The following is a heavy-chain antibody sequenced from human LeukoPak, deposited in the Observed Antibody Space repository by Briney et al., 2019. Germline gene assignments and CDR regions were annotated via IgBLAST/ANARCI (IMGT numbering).Heavy chain of an antibody. V-gene: IGHV1-46*01. D-gene: IGHD3-22*01. CDR1: GYTFTSYY. Sequence: ASVKVSCKASGYTFTSYYMHWVRQGPGQGLEWMGIINPSGGSTSYAQKFQGRVTMTRDTSTSTVYLELSSLRSEDTAVYFCARDPDPADDSSAYCFDYWGQGTLVTVSS. CDR3: ARDPDPADDSSAYCFDY. CDR2: INPSGGST. J-gene: IGHJ4*01.